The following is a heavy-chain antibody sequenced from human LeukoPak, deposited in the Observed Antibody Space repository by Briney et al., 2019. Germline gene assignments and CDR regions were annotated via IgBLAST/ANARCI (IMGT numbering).Heavy chain of an antibody. CDR3: ARILGLRIAANYYYGMDV. CDR2: IYYSGST. V-gene: IGHV4-30-4*01. Sequence: SSETLSLTCTVSGGSISSGDYYWSWIRQPPGKGLEWIGYIYYSGSTYYNSSLKSRVTISVDTSKNQFSLKLSSVTAADTAVYYCARILGLRIAANYYYGMDVWGQGTTVTVSS. D-gene: IGHD3/OR15-3a*01. CDR1: GGSISSGDYY. J-gene: IGHJ6*02.